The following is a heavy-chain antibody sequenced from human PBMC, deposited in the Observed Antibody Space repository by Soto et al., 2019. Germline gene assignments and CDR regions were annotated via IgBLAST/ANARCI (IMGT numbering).Heavy chain of an antibody. CDR1: GGSISSYY. V-gene: IGHV4-59*01. Sequence: SETLSLSCTVSGGSISSYYWSWIRQPPGKGLEWIGYIYYSGSTNYNPSLKSRVTISVDTSKNQFSLKLSSVTAADTAVYYCARRYGRNFDYWGQGTLVTVS. D-gene: IGHD1-26*01. CDR2: IYYSGST. CDR3: ARRYGRNFDY. J-gene: IGHJ4*02.